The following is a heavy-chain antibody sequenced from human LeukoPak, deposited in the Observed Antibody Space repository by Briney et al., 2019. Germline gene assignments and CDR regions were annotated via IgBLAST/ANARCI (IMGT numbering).Heavy chain of an antibody. V-gene: IGHV3-30*18. CDR2: ISYDGSNK. CDR3: AKDPDSSGPDY. CDR1: GFTFSSYG. D-gene: IGHD3-22*01. Sequence: PGRSLRLSCAASGFTFSSYGTHWVRQAPGKGLEWVAVISYDGSNKYYADSVKGRFTISRDNSKNTLYLQMNSLRAEDTAVYYCAKDPDSSGPDYWGQGTLVTVSS. J-gene: IGHJ4*02.